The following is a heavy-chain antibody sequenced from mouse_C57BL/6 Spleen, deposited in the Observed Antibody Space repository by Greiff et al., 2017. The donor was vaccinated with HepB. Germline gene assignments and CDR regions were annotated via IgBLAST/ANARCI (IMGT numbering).Heavy chain of an antibody. D-gene: IGHD4-1*01. Sequence: QVQLQQPGAELVKPGASVKLSCKASGYTFTSYWMHWVKQRPGQGLEWIGMNHPNSGSTNYNEKFKSKATLTVDKSSSTAYMQLSSLTSEDSAVYYWARSTGTYSMDYWGQGTSVTVSS. CDR2: NHPNSGST. CDR1: GYTFTSYW. CDR3: ARSTGTYSMDY. V-gene: IGHV1-64*01. J-gene: IGHJ4*01.